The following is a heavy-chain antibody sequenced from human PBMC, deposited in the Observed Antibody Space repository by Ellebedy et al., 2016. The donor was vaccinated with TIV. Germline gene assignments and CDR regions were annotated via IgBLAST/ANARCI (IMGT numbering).Heavy chain of an antibody. CDR3: AREKDARIS. Sequence: GESLKISCAASGFAFNLFRMHWVRQAPGKGPVWVSFIKSDGISTNYADSVRGRFTISRDNAKNILYLQMNSLTAADTGIYYCAREKDARISWGQGTHVTVSS. V-gene: IGHV3-74*01. D-gene: IGHD3-3*02. CDR1: GFAFNLFR. CDR2: IKSDGIST. J-gene: IGHJ4*02.